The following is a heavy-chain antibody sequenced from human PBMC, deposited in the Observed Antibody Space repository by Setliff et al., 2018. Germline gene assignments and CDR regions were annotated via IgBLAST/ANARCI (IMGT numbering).Heavy chain of an antibody. CDR1: GYTFTSHY. Sequence: ASVKVSCKASGYTFTSHYMHWVRQAPGLGLEWMGTINPSSGRTSYAQKFRGRVTMTRDTSTSTVYMDMSSLRSEDTAVYYCARDVFPYHYEGAFDIWGQGTMGTVS. CDR2: INPSSGRT. J-gene: IGHJ3*02. D-gene: IGHD3-22*01. V-gene: IGHV1-46*01. CDR3: ARDVFPYHYEGAFDI.